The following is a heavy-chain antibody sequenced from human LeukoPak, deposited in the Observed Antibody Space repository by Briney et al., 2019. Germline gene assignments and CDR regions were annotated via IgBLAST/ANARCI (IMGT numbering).Heavy chain of an antibody. CDR1: GYNFSNNW. Sequence: GESLKISCQGSGYNFSNNWIGWVRQMPGKGLEWMGIIYPGDSDTRYSPSFQGQVTISADKSISTAYLQWSSLKASDTAMYYCARRHMSSSDPFDYWGQGTLVTVSS. J-gene: IGHJ4*02. V-gene: IGHV5-51*01. CDR2: IYPGDSDT. CDR3: ARRHMSSSDPFDY. D-gene: IGHD6-6*01.